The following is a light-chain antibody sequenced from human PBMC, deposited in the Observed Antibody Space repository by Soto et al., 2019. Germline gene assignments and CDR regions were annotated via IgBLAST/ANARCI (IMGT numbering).Light chain of an antibody. V-gene: IGLV2-14*03. CDR3: GSYTISSTLV. J-gene: IGLJ2*01. CDR2: DVN. CDR1: SSYVCGYNY. Sequence: QSVLTPPASVSGSTGNSITISCTGTSSYVCGYNYVSWYQHHPGKVPKLLIYDVNMRPPGISNRFSGSKSGNTASLTSSGIQAEDGAYYYCGSYTISSTLVFGGGTKLTVL.